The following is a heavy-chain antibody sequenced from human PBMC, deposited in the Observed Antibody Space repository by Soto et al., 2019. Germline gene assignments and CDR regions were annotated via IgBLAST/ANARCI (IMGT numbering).Heavy chain of an antibody. V-gene: IGHV3-30*18. Sequence: QVQLVESGGGVVQPGRSLRLSCAASGFTFSSYGMHWVRQAPGKGLEWVAVISYDGSNKYYADSVKGRFTISRDNSKNTLYLQMNSPRAEDTAVYYCAKEDSPPAGYGDFDYWGQGTLVTVSS. D-gene: IGHD5-12*01. CDR2: ISYDGSNK. CDR1: GFTFSSYG. J-gene: IGHJ4*02. CDR3: AKEDSPPAGYGDFDY.